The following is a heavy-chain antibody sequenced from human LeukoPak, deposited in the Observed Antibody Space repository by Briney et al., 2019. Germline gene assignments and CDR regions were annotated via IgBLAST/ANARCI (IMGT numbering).Heavy chain of an antibody. CDR2: INHSGST. D-gene: IGHD2-15*01. Sequence: SETLSLTCAVYGGSFSGCYWSWIRQPPGKGLEWIGEINHSGSTNYNPSLKSRVTISVDTSKNQFSLKLSSVTAADTAVYYCARGSQRSTQNYCSGGSCYSDYFDYWGQGTLVTVSS. J-gene: IGHJ4*02. CDR3: ARGSQRSTQNYCSGGSCYSDYFDY. V-gene: IGHV4-34*01. CDR1: GGSFSGCY.